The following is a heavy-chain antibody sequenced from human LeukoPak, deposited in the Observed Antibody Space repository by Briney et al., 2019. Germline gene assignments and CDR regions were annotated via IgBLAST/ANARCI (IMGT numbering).Heavy chain of an antibody. Sequence: GGSLRLSCAASGFTFSSYAMSWVRQAPGKGLEWVSAISGSGGSTYYADSVKGRFTISRDNSKNTLYLQMNSLRVEDTAVYYCAKDIYGSGSYYPGYFDYWGQGTLVTVSS. CDR3: AKDIYGSGSYYPGYFDY. D-gene: IGHD3-10*01. CDR2: ISGSGGST. CDR1: GFTFSSYA. J-gene: IGHJ4*02. V-gene: IGHV3-23*01.